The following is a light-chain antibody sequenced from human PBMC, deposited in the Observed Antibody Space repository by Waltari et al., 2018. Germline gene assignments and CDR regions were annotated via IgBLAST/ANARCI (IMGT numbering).Light chain of an antibody. V-gene: IGLV2-14*03. CDR3: CSYTSSTAAI. Sequence: SALTQPYSVSGSPGQSTTISCTGLSPDIRAYQYVSWYQQHPAKAPKLIIYDVSNRPSGVSNRFSGSKSGSSASLTISGLQAEDEADYYCCSYTSSTAAIFGGGTKLTVL. CDR2: DVS. J-gene: IGLJ2*01. CDR1: SPDIRAYQY.